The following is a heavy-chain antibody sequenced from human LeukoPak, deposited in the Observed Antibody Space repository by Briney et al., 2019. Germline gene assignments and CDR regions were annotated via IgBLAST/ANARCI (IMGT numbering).Heavy chain of an antibody. J-gene: IGHJ4*02. V-gene: IGHV4-38-2*02. CDR2: ISHSGNT. D-gene: IGHD6-6*01. Sequence: SETLSLTCNVSGDSITSTYYWGWIRQPPGKGLEWIGSISHSGNTYYNPSLKSRVTISVDTSKNHFSLKLSSVTAADTAVYYCARLPTRPYSSSMDYWGQGTLVTVSS. CDR3: ARLPTRPYSSSMDY. CDR1: GDSITSTYY.